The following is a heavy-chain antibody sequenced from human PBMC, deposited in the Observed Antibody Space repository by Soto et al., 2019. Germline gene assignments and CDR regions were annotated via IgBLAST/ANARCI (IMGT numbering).Heavy chain of an antibody. V-gene: IGHV3-53*01. CDR2: IYSDGTT. J-gene: IGHJ4*02. CDR3: AILSN. D-gene: IGHD6-6*01. Sequence: GGSLRLSCAASGFTVSSNYMNWVRQAPGKGLEWVSIIYSDGTTSYADSVKGRFTISRDNFENTLHLQMNSLRAEDTAVYYCAILSNWGQGTLVTVSS. CDR1: GFTVSSNY.